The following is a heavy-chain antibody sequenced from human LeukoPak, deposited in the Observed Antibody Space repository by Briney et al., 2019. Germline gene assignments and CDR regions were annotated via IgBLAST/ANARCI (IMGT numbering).Heavy chain of an antibody. J-gene: IGHJ4*02. Sequence: GASVKVSCKDAGYTFTSYGISCVGQAPGQGLEWMGWISTYNGNTNYAQKFQGRVTMTTDTSTSTAYMELRSLRSDDTAVYYCARGRGPPPTGNWGPRTLVTVSS. CDR2: ISTYNGNT. CDR3: ARGRGPPPTGN. V-gene: IGHV1-18*01. D-gene: IGHD1-1*01. CDR1: GYTFTSYG.